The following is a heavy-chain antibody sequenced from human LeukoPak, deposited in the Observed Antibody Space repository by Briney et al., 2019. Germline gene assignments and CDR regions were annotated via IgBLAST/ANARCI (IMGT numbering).Heavy chain of an antibody. Sequence: SETLSLTCAVYGGSISSYYWSWIRQPPGKGLEWIGYIYYSGSTNYNPSLKSRVTISVDTSKNQFSLKLSSVTATDTAVYYCAREDRYYFDYWGQGTLVTVSS. CDR1: GGSISSYY. V-gene: IGHV4-59*01. CDR2: IYYSGST. CDR3: AREDRYYFDY. J-gene: IGHJ4*02.